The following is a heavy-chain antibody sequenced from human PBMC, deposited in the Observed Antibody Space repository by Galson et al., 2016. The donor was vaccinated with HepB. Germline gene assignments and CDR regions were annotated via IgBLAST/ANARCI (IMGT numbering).Heavy chain of an antibody. CDR1: GFTFSSYS. V-gene: IGHV3-21*01. CDR2: ISSSSSYI. D-gene: IGHD3-16*01. Sequence: SLRLSCAASGFTFSSYSMHWVRQAPGKGLEWVSSISSSSSYIYYADSVKGRFTTSRDNAKNSLYLQMNSLRAEDTAVYYCARVWGGGLDYWGQGTLVTVSS. J-gene: IGHJ4*02. CDR3: ARVWGGGLDY.